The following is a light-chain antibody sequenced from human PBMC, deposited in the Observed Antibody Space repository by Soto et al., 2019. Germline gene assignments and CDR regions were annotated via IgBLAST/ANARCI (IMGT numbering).Light chain of an antibody. CDR1: SSDVGGYNY. CDR2: ASS. J-gene: IGLJ1*01. Sequence: QSVLTQPASVSGSPRQSITISCTGTSSDVGGYNYVSWYQHHAGKAPRLMIYASSNRPSGVSHRFSGSRSGNTASLTISGLQAEDEADYYCSSYTSGTTLYVFGTGTKVTVL. CDR3: SSYTSGTTLYV. V-gene: IGLV2-14*01.